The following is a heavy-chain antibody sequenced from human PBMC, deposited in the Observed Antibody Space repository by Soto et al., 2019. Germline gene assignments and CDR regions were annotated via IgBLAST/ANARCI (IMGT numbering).Heavy chain of an antibody. D-gene: IGHD5-18*01. CDR2: INPNSGGT. CDR1: GYTFTGYY. J-gene: IGHJ6*04. V-gene: IGHV1-2*02. CDR3: ARDRGYSYEKSYYYSGRDV. Sequence: GASVKVSCKASGYTFTGYYMHWVRQAPGQGLEWMGWINPNSGGTNYAQKFQGRVTMTRDTSISTAYMELSRLRSDDTAVYYCARDRGYSYEKSYYYSGRDVGGKGPTLTVSS.